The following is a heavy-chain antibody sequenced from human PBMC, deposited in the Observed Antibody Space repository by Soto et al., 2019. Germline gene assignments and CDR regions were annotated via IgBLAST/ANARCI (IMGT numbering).Heavy chain of an antibody. Sequence: QPGGSLRLSCSVSGFTFTSYAMHWVRQAPGKGLEYVASISSEGASTYYADSVKGRFIISRDNSKNTLYLQMSSLRAEDTAVYYCAKDRYVDYWGQGILVTVSS. CDR2: ISSEGAST. CDR3: AKDRYVDY. CDR1: GFTFTSYA. V-gene: IGHV3-64D*06. J-gene: IGHJ4*02.